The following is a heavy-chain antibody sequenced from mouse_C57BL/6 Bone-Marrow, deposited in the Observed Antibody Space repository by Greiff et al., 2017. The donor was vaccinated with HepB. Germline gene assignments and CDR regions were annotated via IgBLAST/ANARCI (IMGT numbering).Heavy chain of an antibody. J-gene: IGHJ1*03. D-gene: IGHD1-1*01. CDR1: GYTFTDYY. V-gene: IGHV1-19*01. CDR2: INPYNGGT. Sequence: VQLQQSGPVLVKPGASVKMSCKASGYTFTDYYMNWVKQSHGKSLEWIGVINPYNGGTSYNQKFKGKATLTVDKSSSTAYMELNSLTSEDSAVYYCARSGSTYFDVWGTGTTVTVSS. CDR3: ARSGSTYFDV.